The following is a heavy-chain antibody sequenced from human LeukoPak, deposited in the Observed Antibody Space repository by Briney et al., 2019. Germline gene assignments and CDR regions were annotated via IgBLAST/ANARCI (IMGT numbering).Heavy chain of an antibody. CDR2: IDTDGSSV. Sequence: PGGSLRLSCAASGFTFGDYWMHWVRRGPGRALVWVPRIDTDGSSVNYADSAKGRFTISRDNAKNKLYLQMNNLTADDTAVYVCVRGRGHYFDFWGQGIQVTVSS. CDR1: GFTFGDYW. CDR3: VRGRGHYFDF. V-gene: IGHV3-74*01. D-gene: IGHD3-10*01. J-gene: IGHJ4*02.